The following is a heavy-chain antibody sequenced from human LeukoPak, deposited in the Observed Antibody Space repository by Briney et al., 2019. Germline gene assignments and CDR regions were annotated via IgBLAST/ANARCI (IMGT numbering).Heavy chain of an antibody. CDR3: ALGLSIAARPEYYYYMDV. V-gene: IGHV1-69*06. Sequence: SVKVSCKASGGTFSSYAISWVRQAPGQGLEWMGGIIPIFGTANYAQKFQGRVTITADKSTSTAYMELSSLRSEDTAVYYCALGLSIAARPEYYYYMDVWGKGTTVTVSS. D-gene: IGHD6-6*01. J-gene: IGHJ6*03. CDR1: GGTFSSYA. CDR2: IIPIFGTA.